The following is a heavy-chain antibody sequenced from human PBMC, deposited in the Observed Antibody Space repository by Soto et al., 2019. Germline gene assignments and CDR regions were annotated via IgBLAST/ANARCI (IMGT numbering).Heavy chain of an antibody. CDR1: GFTFSRPP. D-gene: IGHD6-19*01. CDR2: ISSDGVAK. CDR3: ATELHSSGRAEVCGL. V-gene: IGHV3-30-3*01. J-gene: IGHJ4*02. Sequence: LRLSFVGSGFTFSRPPMHWLRQAPGKALEWVAAISSDGVAKHYTDSMNGRFSISRDNSKNTLYLQMTSLQSEDTAIYYCATELHSSGRAEVCGLWGQGSLDTVSS.